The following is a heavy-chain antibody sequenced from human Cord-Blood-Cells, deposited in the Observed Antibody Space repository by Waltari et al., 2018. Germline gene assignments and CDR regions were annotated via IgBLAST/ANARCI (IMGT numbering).Heavy chain of an antibody. CDR1: AFTFSSYW. CDR2: IKQDGSEK. Sequence: EVTLGESGGGWVQPGGSLRPPCAAHAFTFSSYWMSWVRQAPGKGLEWVANIKQDGSEKYYVDSVKGRFTISRDNAKNSLYLQMNSLRAEDTAVYYCARDDYWGQGTLVTVSS. V-gene: IGHV3-7*01. J-gene: IGHJ4*02. CDR3: ARDDY.